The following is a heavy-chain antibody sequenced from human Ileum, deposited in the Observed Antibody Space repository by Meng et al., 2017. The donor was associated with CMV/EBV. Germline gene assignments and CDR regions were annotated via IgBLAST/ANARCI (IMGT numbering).Heavy chain of an antibody. V-gene: IGHV4-39*07. D-gene: IGHD2-2*01. J-gene: IGHJ5*02. Sequence: GSGGSISSSSYYWGWIRQPPGKGLEWIGSIYYSGSTYYNPSLKSRVTISLDTSKNQFSLKLSSVTAADTAVYYCARERYQLRNWFDPWGQGTLVTVSS. CDR2: IYYSGST. CDR1: GGSISSSSYY. CDR3: ARERYQLRNWFDP.